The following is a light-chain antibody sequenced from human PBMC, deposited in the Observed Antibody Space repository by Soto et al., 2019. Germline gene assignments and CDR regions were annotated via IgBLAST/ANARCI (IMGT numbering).Light chain of an antibody. Sequence: EIVLTQSPGTLPLSPGERATLSCRASQSVSSSYLAWYQQKPGQAPRLLIYGASSRATGIPDRFSGSGSGTDLTLTISRLEPEDFAVYYCQQYGSSPRTFGQGTRLEIK. V-gene: IGKV3-20*01. CDR2: GAS. CDR3: QQYGSSPRT. CDR1: QSVSSSY. J-gene: IGKJ5*01.